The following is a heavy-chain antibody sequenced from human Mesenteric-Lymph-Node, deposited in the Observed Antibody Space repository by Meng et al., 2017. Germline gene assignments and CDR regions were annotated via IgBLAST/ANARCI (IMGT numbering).Heavy chain of an antibody. J-gene: IGHJ5*02. D-gene: IGHD3-16*01. V-gene: IGHV3-69-1*01. CDR3: ALGRGQFDP. Sequence: GESLKISCAASGFIISNFGMAWVRQAPGQGLERAAVFGAAGATYYADSVKGRFTISRDNAKNSLYLQMNSLRAEDTAVYYCALGRGQFDPWGQGTLVTVSS. CDR2: FGAAGAT. CDR1: GFIISNFG.